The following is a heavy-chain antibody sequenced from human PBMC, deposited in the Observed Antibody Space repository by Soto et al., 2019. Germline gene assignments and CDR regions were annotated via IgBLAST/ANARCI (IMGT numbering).Heavy chain of an antibody. CDR1: IYTVGSYT. CDR3: ARGGFSSSIRFDY. J-gene: IGHJ4*01. CDR2: IATFNGDT. D-gene: IGHD6-6*01. Sequence: SGKVCGNASIYTVGSYTINGHRQVPGQGLEWMGWIATFNGDTKYAQKFQGRVTMTADTSTSTAHMEITGLKFDDTAVYYCARGGFSSSIRFDYWGQGTLVTGSS. V-gene: IGHV1-18*01.